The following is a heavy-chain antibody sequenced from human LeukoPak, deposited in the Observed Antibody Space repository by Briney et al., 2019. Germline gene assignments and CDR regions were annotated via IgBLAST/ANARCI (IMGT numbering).Heavy chain of an antibody. D-gene: IGHD3-10*01. CDR2: TYYRSKWYN. CDR1: GDSVSSNSAA. V-gene: IGHV6-1*01. CDR3: ARGRPRVRGPPNYYSYRDV. Sequence: SQTLSLTCAISGDSVSSNSAAWNWIRQSPSRGLEWLGRTYYRSKWYNDYAVSVKSRITINPDTSKNQFSLQLNSVTPEDTAVYYCARGRPRVRGPPNYYSYRDVWGKGTTVTISS. J-gene: IGHJ6*03.